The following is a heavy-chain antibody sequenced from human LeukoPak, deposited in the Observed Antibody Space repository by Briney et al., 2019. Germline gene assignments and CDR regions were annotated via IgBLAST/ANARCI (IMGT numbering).Heavy chain of an antibody. J-gene: IGHJ3*02. Sequence: GGSLRLSCAASGFTVSSNYMSWVRQAPGKGLEWVSAISGSGGSTYYADSVKGRFTISRDNSKNTPYLQMNSLRAEDTAVYYCAKGYYYDSSGYHGAFDIWGQGTMVTVSS. D-gene: IGHD3-22*01. CDR3: AKGYYYDSSGYHGAFDI. CDR1: GFTVSSNY. V-gene: IGHV3-23*01. CDR2: ISGSGGST.